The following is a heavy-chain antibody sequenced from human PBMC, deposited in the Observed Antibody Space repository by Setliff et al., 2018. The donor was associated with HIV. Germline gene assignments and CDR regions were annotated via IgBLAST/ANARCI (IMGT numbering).Heavy chain of an antibody. D-gene: IGHD3-10*01. CDR2: IDYSGST. V-gene: IGHV4-59*12. CDR3: ARDRRGYYYGSGSCYMDV. Sequence: PSETLSLTCTVSGGSISEYYWSWIRQPPGKGLEWIGYIDYSGSTNYNASLKSRLTMSIDTSKSQFSLKLSSVTAADTAVYYCARDRRGYYYGSGSCYMDVWGTGTTVTVSS. J-gene: IGHJ6*03. CDR1: GGSISEYY.